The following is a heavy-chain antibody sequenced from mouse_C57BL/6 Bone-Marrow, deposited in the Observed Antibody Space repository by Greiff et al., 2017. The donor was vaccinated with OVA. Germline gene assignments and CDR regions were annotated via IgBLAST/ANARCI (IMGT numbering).Heavy chain of an antibody. CDR2: FYPGSGSI. CDR1: GYTFTEYT. J-gene: IGHJ2*01. CDR3: ARHEEYGNYDSLYYFDY. D-gene: IGHD2-10*02. Sequence: VKLQESGAELVKPGASVKLSCKASGYTFTEYTIHWVKQRSGQGLEWIGWFYPGSGSIKYNEKFKDKATLTADKSSSTVYMELSRLTSEDSAVYFCARHEEYGNYDSLYYFDYWGQGTTLTVSS. V-gene: IGHV1-62-2*01.